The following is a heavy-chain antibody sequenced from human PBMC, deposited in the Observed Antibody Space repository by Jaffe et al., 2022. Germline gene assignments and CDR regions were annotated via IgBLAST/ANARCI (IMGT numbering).Heavy chain of an antibody. J-gene: IGHJ2*01. CDR3: TRQGDLSYEGSDWYFDL. Sequence: EVQLVESGGGLVQPGGSLKLSCAASGFTFSGSPVHWVRQAFGKGLEWVGRIRSKANSYATAYAASVKGRFTISRDDSKNTAYLQMNTLKTEDTAVYYCTRQGDLSYEGSDWYFDLWGRGTLVTVSS. D-gene: IGHD5-12*01. V-gene: IGHV3-73*02. CDR1: GFTFSGSP. CDR2: IRSKANSYAT.